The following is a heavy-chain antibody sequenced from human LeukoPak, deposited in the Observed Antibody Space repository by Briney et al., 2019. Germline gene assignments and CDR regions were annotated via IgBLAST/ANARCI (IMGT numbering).Heavy chain of an antibody. J-gene: IGHJ6*02. CDR2: IKQDGSEK. CDR1: GFTFSSYW. CDR3: ARVSRDFYSNYYYYGMDV. V-gene: IGHV3-7*01. Sequence: GGSLRLSCAASGFTFSSYWMSWVRQAPGKGLEWVANIKQDGSEKYYVDSVKGRFTISRDNAKNSLYLQMNSLRAEDTAVYYCARVSRDFYSNYYYYGMDVWGQGTTVTVSS. D-gene: IGHD4-11*01.